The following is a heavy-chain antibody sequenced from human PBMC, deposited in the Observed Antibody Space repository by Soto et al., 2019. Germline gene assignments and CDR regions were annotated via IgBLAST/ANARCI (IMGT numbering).Heavy chain of an antibody. V-gene: IGHV1-69*04. CDR3: ATIYGSGYRAFDY. CDR1: GDTFSFYS. D-gene: IGHD3-10*01. J-gene: IGHJ4*02. Sequence: QVQLVQSGAEVKRPGSSVKVSCKASGDTFSFYSINWVRQAPGLGLEWMGRVNPILSMSNYAQRFQGRVTMTADKSTSTASKELRGLRPEDTAMYYCATIYGSGYRAFDYWGQGALVTVSS. CDR2: VNPILSMS.